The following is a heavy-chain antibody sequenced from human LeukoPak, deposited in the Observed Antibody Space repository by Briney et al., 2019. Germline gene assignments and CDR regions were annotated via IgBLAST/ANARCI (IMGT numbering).Heavy chain of an antibody. V-gene: IGHV3-74*01. J-gene: IGHJ4*02. CDR3: AKDLHYGSADY. Sequence: PSETLSLTCTVSGYSISSGYYWGWIRQPPGKGLVWVSHINNDGSITNYADSVKGRFTISRDNAKNTLYLQMNSLRAEDTAVYYCAKDLHYGSADYWGQGTLVTVSS. CDR2: INNDGSIT. CDR1: GYSISSGYY. D-gene: IGHD3-10*01.